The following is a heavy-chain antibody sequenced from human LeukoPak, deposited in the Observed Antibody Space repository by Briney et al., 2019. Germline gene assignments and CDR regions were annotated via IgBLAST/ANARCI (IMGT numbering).Heavy chain of an antibody. CDR1: GGSVSSSNYY. V-gene: IGHV4-30-4*08. D-gene: IGHD3-22*01. CDR3: ARDAYDSSGYWRWWFDP. J-gene: IGHJ5*02. CDR2: IYYSGST. Sequence: SETLSLTCTVSGGSVSSSNYYWSWIRQPPGKGLEWIGYIYYSGSTYYNPSLKSRVTISVDTSKNQFSLKLSSVTAADTAVYYCARDAYDSSGYWRWWFDPWGQGTLVTVSS.